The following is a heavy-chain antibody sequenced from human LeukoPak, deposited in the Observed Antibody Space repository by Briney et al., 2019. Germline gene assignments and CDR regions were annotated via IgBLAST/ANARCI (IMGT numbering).Heavy chain of an antibody. V-gene: IGHV1-2*02. CDR2: INPNSGGT. CDR3: ARDGGVHSGSYGTDY. CDR1: GYTFTGYY. J-gene: IGHJ4*02. Sequence: ASVKVSCKASGYTFTGYYMHWVRQAPGQGLEWMGWINPNSGGTNYAQKFQGRVTMTRDTSISTAYMELSRLRSDDTAVYYCARDGGVHSGSYGTDYWGQGTLVTVSS. D-gene: IGHD1-26*01.